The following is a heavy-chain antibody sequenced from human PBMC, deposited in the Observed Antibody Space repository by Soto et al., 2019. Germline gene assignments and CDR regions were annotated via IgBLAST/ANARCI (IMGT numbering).Heavy chain of an antibody. CDR3: GRDLIAVAGTNYYYGMDV. CDR1: GFTVSSNY. Sequence: PGGSLRLSCAASGFTVSSNYMSWVRQAPGKGLEWVSVIYSGGSTYYADSVKGRFTISRDNSKNTLYLQMNSLRAEDTAVYYCGRDLIAVAGTNYYYGMDVWGQGTTVTVSS. CDR2: IYSGGST. J-gene: IGHJ6*02. D-gene: IGHD6-19*01. V-gene: IGHV3-66*01.